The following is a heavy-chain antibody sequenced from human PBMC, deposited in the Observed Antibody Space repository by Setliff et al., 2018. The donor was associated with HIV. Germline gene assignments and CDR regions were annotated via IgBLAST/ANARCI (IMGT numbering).Heavy chain of an antibody. Sequence: ASVKVSCKASGYTFTSYGISWVRQAPGQGLERMGWISAYNGNTNYAQKLQGRVTMTTDTSTSTAYMELRSLRSDDTAVYYCARTAYYYDSSGYQVDYWGQGTLVTVSS. CDR1: GYTFTSYG. D-gene: IGHD3-22*01. V-gene: IGHV1-18*01. J-gene: IGHJ4*02. CDR2: ISAYNGNT. CDR3: ARTAYYYDSSGYQVDY.